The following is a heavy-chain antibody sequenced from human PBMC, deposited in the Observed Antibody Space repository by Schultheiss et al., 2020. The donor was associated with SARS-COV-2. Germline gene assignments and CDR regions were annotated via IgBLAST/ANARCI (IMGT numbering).Heavy chain of an antibody. J-gene: IGHJ4*02. CDR1: GFTFSSYG. CDR2: IWYDGSNK. Sequence: GGSLRLSCAASGFTFSSYGMHWVRQAPGKGLEWVAVIWYDGSNKYYADSVKGRFTISRDNAKNSLFLQMNSLRAEDTAVYYCARALDYDSSGYQFDYWGQGTLVTGSS. V-gene: IGHV3-33*08. D-gene: IGHD3-22*01. CDR3: ARALDYDSSGYQFDY.